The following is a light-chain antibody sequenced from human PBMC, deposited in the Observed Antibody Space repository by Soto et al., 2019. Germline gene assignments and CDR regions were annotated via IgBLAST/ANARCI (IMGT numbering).Light chain of an antibody. J-gene: IGKJ3*01. V-gene: IGKV3-11*01. CDR2: DAS. Sequence: EIVLTQSPATLSLSPGERATLSCRSSQSVSSYLAWYQQKPGQAPRLLIYDASNRATGIPARFSGSGSGTEFTLTISSLEPEDFAVYYCQQRRNWQGGFTFGPGTKVDIK. CDR1: QSVSSY. CDR3: QQRRNWQGGFT.